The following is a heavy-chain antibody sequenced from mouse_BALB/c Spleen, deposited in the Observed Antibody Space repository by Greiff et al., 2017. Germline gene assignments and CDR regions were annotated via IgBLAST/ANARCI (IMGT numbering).Heavy chain of an antibody. CDR1: GFTFSSFG. Sequence: EVMLVESGGGLVQPGGSRKLSCAASGFTFSSFGMHWVRQAPEKGLEWVAYISSGSSTIYYADTVKGRFTISRDNPKNTLFLQMTSLRSEDTAMYYCARLGQGDYWGQGTTLTVSS. V-gene: IGHV5-17*02. CDR2: ISSGSSTI. CDR3: ARLGQGDY. D-gene: IGHD3-3*01. J-gene: IGHJ2*01.